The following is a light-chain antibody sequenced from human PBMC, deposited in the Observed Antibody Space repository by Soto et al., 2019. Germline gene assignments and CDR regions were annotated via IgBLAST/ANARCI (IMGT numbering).Light chain of an antibody. CDR1: QSVLYSSNNKNY. CDR2: WAS. V-gene: IGKV4-1*01. Sequence: DIVMTQSPDSLAVSLGERATINCKSSQSVLYSSNNKNYLAWYQQKPGQPPKLLFYWASTRESGVPGRFSGSGSGTDFTLTISSLQAEDVAVYYCQQYYSIWTFGQGTKVEIK. CDR3: QQYYSIWT. J-gene: IGKJ1*01.